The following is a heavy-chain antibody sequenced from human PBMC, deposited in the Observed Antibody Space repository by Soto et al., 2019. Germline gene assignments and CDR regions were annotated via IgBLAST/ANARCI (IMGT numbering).Heavy chain of an antibody. V-gene: IGHV4-39*01. CDR1: GGSISSSSYY. Sequence: QLQLQESGPGLVKPSETLSLTCTVSGGSISSSSYYWGWIRQPPGKGLEWIGSIYYSGSTYYNPSLKSRVTISVDTSKNQFSLKRSSVTAADTAVYYCARHANTATWEVDVWGQGTTVTVSS. D-gene: IGHD5-18*01. CDR3: ARHANTATWEVDV. CDR2: IYYSGST. J-gene: IGHJ6*02.